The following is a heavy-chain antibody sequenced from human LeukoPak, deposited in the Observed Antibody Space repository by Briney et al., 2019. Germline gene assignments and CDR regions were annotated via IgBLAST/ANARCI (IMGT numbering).Heavy chain of an antibody. V-gene: IGHV3-74*01. J-gene: IGHJ6*03. Sequence: GGSLRLSCAASGFTFSSYWMHWVRQAPGKGLVWVSRIKSDGSTNYADSVKGRFTISRDNAKNTLSLQMNSLRAEDTGVYYCARRGTPVIRTVGGMDVWGKGTTVIVSS. CDR1: GFTFSSYW. CDR2: IKSDGST. CDR3: ARRGTPVIRTVGGMDV. D-gene: IGHD1-26*01.